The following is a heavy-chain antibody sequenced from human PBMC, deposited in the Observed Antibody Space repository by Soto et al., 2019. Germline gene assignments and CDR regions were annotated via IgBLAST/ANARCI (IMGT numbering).Heavy chain of an antibody. Sequence: GGSLRLSCAASGFTFSSYAMSWVHQAPGKGLEWVSAISGSGGSTYYPDSVKGRFTISRDNSKNTLYLQMNSLRAEDTAVYYCAKRSPVSSDVDIVAWGQGTLVTVSS. CDR1: GFTFSSYA. CDR3: AKRSPVSSDVDIVA. CDR2: ISGSGGST. V-gene: IGHV3-23*01. J-gene: IGHJ4*02. D-gene: IGHD5-12*01.